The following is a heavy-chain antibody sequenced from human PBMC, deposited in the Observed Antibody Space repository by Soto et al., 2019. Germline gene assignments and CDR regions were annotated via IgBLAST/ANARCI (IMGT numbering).Heavy chain of an antibody. CDR1: GGTFSSYA. CDR2: IIPIFGTA. J-gene: IGHJ4*02. Sequence: QVQLVQSGAEVKKPGSSVRVCCKASGGTFSSYAISWVRQAPGQGLEWMGGIIPIFGTANYAQKFQGRVTITADESTSTAYMERSSLRSEDTAVYYCASTEGGGCSGGSCYSLFDYWGQGTLVTVSS. CDR3: ASTEGGGCSGGSCYSLFDY. V-gene: IGHV1-69*01. D-gene: IGHD2-15*01.